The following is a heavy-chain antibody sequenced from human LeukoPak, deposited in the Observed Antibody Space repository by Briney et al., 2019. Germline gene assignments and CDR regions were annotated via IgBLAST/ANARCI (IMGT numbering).Heavy chain of an antibody. J-gene: IGHJ5*02. D-gene: IGHD6-25*01. CDR3: AREGAAAEDVNWFDP. CDR1: GYTFTGYY. CDR2: MNPNNGNT. Sequence: ASVKVSRKASGYTFTGYYMHWVRQAPGQGLEWMGWMNPNNGNTHYTQKFQDRVTMTRDTSISTAYMELSSLESDDTAIYYCAREGAAAEDVNWFDPWGQGTLVTVSS. V-gene: IGHV1-2*02.